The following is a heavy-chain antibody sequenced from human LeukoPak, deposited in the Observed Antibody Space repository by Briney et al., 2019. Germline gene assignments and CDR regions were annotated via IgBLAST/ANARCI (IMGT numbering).Heavy chain of an antibody. D-gene: IGHD6-13*01. CDR2: ISSSGSTM. CDR1: GFIFNSYE. Sequence: GGSLRLSCAASGFIFNSYEMNWVRQAPGKGLEWVSYISSSGSTMYYPDSVKGRFTISRDNAKNSLYLQMNSLRAEDTAVYYCARVPAGVSSWSDYWGQGTLVTVSS. J-gene: IGHJ4*02. V-gene: IGHV3-48*03. CDR3: ARVPAGVSSWSDY.